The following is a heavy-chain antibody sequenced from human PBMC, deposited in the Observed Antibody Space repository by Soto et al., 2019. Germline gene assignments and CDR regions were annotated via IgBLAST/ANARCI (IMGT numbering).Heavy chain of an antibody. V-gene: IGHV1-69*01. CDR1: GGTFRSYS. CDR2: ITPIFDIT. CDR3: ARPDEGGYSSNHHYYYALDF. Sequence: QVQLVQSGAEVKKPGSSVKVSCKASGGTFRSYSISWVRQATGQGLEWMGGITPIFDITNYAQKFQGRITITADESTSTAYMELSSLGSDDTAVYYCARPDEGGYSSNHHYYYALDFWGQGTTVTV. J-gene: IGHJ6*02. D-gene: IGHD3-22*01.